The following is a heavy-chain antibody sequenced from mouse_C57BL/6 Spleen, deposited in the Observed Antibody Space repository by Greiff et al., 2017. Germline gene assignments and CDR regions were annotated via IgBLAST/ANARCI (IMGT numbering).Heavy chain of an antibody. Sequence: VQLQQSGAELVKPGASVKLSCKASGYTFTSYWMQWVKQRPGQGLEWIGEIDPSDSYTNYNQKFKGKATLTVDTSSSTAYMQLSSLTSEDSAVYYCARGRNYEAMDYWGQGTSVTVSS. CDR2: IDPSDSYT. CDR1: GYTFTSYW. J-gene: IGHJ4*01. V-gene: IGHV1-50*01. D-gene: IGHD1-1*01. CDR3: ARGRNYEAMDY.